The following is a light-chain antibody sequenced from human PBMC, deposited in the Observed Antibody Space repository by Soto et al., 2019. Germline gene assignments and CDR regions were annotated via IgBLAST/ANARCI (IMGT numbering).Light chain of an antibody. CDR3: QAGT. Sequence: EIVLTQSPGTLSLSPGERATLSCRASQSISSKFLAWYQQKPGQTPRLLIYGASSRDFGIPDRFSGSGSGTDFTLNISRLEPEDFEVYYCQAGTFGQGTRLEIK. J-gene: IGKJ5*01. CDR2: GAS. V-gene: IGKV3-20*01. CDR1: QSISSKF.